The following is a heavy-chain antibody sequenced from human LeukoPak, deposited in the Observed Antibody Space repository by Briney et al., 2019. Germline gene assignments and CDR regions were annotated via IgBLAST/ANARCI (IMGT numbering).Heavy chain of an antibody. Sequence: SETLSLTCSVSGGPISSYYWSWIRQPPGKGLEWIGYIYYSGSTNYNPSLKSRVTISVDTSKNQFSLKLSSVTAADTAVYYCARDGGGGSSWYYYYYGMDVWGQGTTVTVSS. CDR3: ARDGGGGSSWYYYYYGMDV. J-gene: IGHJ6*02. V-gene: IGHV4-59*01. CDR2: IYYSGST. D-gene: IGHD6-13*01. CDR1: GGPISSYY.